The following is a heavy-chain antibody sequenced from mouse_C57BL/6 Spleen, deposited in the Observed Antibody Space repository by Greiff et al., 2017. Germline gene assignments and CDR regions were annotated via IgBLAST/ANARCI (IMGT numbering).Heavy chain of an antibody. CDR3: ARMFTTVVATDYYAMDY. D-gene: IGHD1-1*01. J-gene: IGHJ4*01. V-gene: IGHV1-22*01. Sequence: EVQLQQSGPELVKPGASVKMSCTASGYTFTDYNMPWVKQSPGKSLEWIGYINPNNGGTSYNQKFKGKATLTVNKSSSTAYMELRSLTSEDSAVYYCARMFTTVVATDYYAMDYWGQGTSVTVSS. CDR2: INPNNGGT. CDR1: GYTFTDYN.